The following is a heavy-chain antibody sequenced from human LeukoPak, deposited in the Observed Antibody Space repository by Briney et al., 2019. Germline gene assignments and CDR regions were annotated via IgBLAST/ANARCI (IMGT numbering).Heavy chain of an antibody. Sequence: PGRSLRLSCSASGFTFSRYGTHWVRQAPGKGLEWVAFSWYDGTSTDYADSVKGRFSVSRDNSENTVSLQMNSLRADDTAVYYCARGYDRAFDIWGQGTMVTVSS. CDR1: GFTFSRYG. J-gene: IGHJ3*02. CDR2: SWYDGTST. V-gene: IGHV3-33*01. D-gene: IGHD2-2*01. CDR3: ARGYDRAFDI.